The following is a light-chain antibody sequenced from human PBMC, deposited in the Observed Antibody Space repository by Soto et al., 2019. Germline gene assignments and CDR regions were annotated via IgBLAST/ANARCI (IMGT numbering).Light chain of an antibody. J-gene: IGLJ1*01. CDR3: SSYTISSTYV. Sequence: QSALTQPASVSASPGQSITISCTGTSSDVGTYDDVSWYRQHPGKGPKLLIYEVTNRPSGVSNRFSGSKSGNTASLTISGLPAEDEADYYCSSYTISSTYVFGSGTKLTVL. CDR1: SSDVGTYDD. CDR2: EVT. V-gene: IGLV2-14*01.